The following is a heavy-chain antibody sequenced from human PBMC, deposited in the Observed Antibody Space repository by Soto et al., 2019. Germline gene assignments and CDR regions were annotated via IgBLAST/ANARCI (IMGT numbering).Heavy chain of an antibody. CDR3: ARFQSYGDYYDWFDP. CDR2: IYYSGST. J-gene: IGHJ5*02. V-gene: IGHV4-59*01. Sequence: PSETLSLTCTVSGGSISNYYWTWIRQPPGKGLEWIGYIYYSGSTNYNPSLKGRVTISVDTSKNQFSLKLSSVTAADTAVYYCARFQSYGDYYDWFDPWGQGTLVTVSS. D-gene: IGHD4-17*01. CDR1: GGSISNYY.